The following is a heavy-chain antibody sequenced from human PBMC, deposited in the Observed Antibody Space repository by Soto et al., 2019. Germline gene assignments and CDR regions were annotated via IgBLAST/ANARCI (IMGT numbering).Heavy chain of an antibody. V-gene: IGHV3-33*01. Sequence: GGSLRLSCAASGFSFSSYGMHWVRQAPGKGLEWVAVIWYDGSKEYYADFVKGRFTISRDNSKNTLYLQMHSLRAEDTAVYYCARDPVIRGFSGCDGLDWGQGTLVTVSS. CDR1: GFSFSSYG. CDR3: ARDPVIRGFSGCDGLD. CDR2: IWYDGSKE. J-gene: IGHJ4*02. D-gene: IGHD5-12*01.